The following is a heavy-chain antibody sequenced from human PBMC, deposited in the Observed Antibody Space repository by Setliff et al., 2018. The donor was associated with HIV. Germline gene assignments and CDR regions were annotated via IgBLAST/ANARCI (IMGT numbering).Heavy chain of an antibody. D-gene: IGHD2-15*01. Sequence: SETLSLTCTVSGGSISSRSYYWSWIRQPAGKGLEWIGRIYTSGNATYNPSLKSRAILSVDTSQNQFSLQLKHVTAADTAIYYCAREQYHFVVDYYYYYGMDVWGQGNTVTVSS. CDR2: IYTSGNA. CDR3: AREQYHFVVDYYYYYGMDV. CDR1: GGSISSRSYY. J-gene: IGHJ6*02. V-gene: IGHV4-61*02.